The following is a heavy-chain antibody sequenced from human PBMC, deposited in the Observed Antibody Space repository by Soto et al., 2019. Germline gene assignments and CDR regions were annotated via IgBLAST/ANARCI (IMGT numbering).Heavy chain of an antibody. D-gene: IGHD1-1*01. V-gene: IGHV1-18*01. J-gene: IGHJ4*02. CDR2: INGYNGNT. CDR1: GYSFTNYG. CDR3: AASTATSSL. Sequence: QVQLVQSGAEVKKPGASVKVSCKASGYSFTNYGFSWVRQAPGQRLEWMGWINGYNGNTNYAPKLQGRFTMTTDTSTSTAYMELGSLTSDDTAVYFCAASTATSSLWGQGTLVTVSS.